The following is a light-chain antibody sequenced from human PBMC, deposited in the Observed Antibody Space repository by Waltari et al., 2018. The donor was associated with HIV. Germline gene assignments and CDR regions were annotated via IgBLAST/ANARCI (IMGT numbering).Light chain of an antibody. J-gene: IGLJ2*01. Sequence: QSVLTHPPSVSGAPGQMVTIPCTWSSSNPGASHDVPWYQHLPGTAPKLLIYRNTNRPSGVPDRFAGSKSGTAASLAITGLRAEDEADYFCQSFDNGLSGVFGGGTKLTVL. CDR3: QSFDNGLSGV. CDR2: RNT. CDR1: SSNPGASHD. V-gene: IGLV1-40*01.